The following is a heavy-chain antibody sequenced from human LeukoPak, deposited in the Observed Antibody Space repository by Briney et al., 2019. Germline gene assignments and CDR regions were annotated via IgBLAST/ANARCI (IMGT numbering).Heavy chain of an antibody. CDR2: IRSKAYGGTT. V-gene: IGHV3-49*03. J-gene: IGHJ4*02. Sequence: GGSLRLSCTASGFTFGDYAMSWFRQAPGKGLEWVGFIRSKAYGGTTEYAASVKGRFTISRDDSKGIAYLQMNSLKTEDTAVYYCAREGYGDSTGDYWGQGTLVTVSS. CDR3: AREGYGDSTGDY. D-gene: IGHD4-17*01. CDR1: GFTFGDYA.